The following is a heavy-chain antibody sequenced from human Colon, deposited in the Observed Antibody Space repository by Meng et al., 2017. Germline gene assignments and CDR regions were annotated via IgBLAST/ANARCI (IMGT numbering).Heavy chain of an antibody. D-gene: IGHD3-9*01. CDR1: SGSISRSNW. CDR3: VRQGMTSYSWGY. V-gene: IGHV4-4*02. Sequence: QVKLQEPVPVLVKPSGTLSLTCAVSSGSISRSNWWSWVRQPPGKGLEWIGEISQSGTTYYNPSLKSRVTITGDWSKNQFSLNLNSVTAADTALYYCVRQGMTSYSWGYWGQGTLVTVSS. J-gene: IGHJ4*02. CDR2: ISQSGTT.